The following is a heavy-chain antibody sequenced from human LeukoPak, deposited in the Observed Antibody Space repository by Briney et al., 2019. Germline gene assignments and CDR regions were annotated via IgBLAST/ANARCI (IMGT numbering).Heavy chain of an antibody. V-gene: IGHV1-69*13. CDR1: GGTLSSFT. D-gene: IGHD3-10*01. Sequence: ASVKVSCKASGGTLSSFTISWVRQAPGQGLEWMGGIIPIFGTANYAQKFQGRVTITADESTSTAYMELSSLRSEDTAVYYCAAGYYGSGSYGLLGYWGQGTLVTVSS. CDR2: IIPIFGTA. CDR3: AAGYYGSGSYGLLGY. J-gene: IGHJ4*02.